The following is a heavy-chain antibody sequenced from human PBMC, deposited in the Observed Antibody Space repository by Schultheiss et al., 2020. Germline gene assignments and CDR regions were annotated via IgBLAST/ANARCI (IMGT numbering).Heavy chain of an antibody. V-gene: IGHV3-23*01. D-gene: IGHD3-16*02. J-gene: IGHJ4*02. Sequence: GESLKISCAASGFSFSRYAMSWVRQAPGKGLDWVSTISDSGGSTYYVDSVKGRFTISRDNSKNTLYLQMNSLRAEDTAVYYCAKVAWGTYRYTDYWGQGTLVTVSS. CDR3: AKVAWGTYRYTDY. CDR1: GFSFSRYA. CDR2: ISDSGGST.